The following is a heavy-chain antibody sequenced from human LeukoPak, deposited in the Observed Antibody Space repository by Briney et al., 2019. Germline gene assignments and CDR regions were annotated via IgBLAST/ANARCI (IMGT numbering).Heavy chain of an antibody. V-gene: IGHV3-64*01. CDR2: TSSNGGST. Sequence: GGSLRLSCAASGFTFSSYAMHWVRQAPGKGLEYVSATSSNGGSTYYANSVKGRFTISRNNSKNTLYLQMGSLRAEDMAVHYCARDRDGYSQFDYWGQGTLVTVSS. CDR1: GFTFSSYA. J-gene: IGHJ4*02. CDR3: ARDRDGYSQFDY. D-gene: IGHD5-24*01.